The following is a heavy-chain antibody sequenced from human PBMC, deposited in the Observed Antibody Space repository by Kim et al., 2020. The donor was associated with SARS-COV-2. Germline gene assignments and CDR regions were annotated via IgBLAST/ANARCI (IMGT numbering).Heavy chain of an antibody. D-gene: IGHD2-15*01. CDR1: GCSISSCSYY. CDR2: IYDSGST. J-gene: IGHJ4*02. Sequence: SETLFLTCTVSGCSISSCSYYWGWNRQPTGKGLEWIVSIYDSGSTYYNPSLKSRVTITVDTSKNQFSLKLSPVTAADTDVYYCAGGLWRTFDYWGQGTLVTVSS. V-gene: IGHV4-39*01. CDR3: AGGLWRTFDY.